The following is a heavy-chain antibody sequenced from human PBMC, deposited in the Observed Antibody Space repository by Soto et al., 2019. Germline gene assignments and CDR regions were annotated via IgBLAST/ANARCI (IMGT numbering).Heavy chain of an antibody. Sequence: SETLSLTCTVSGGSISSSSYYWGWIRQPPGKGLEWIGSVSYSGSSYYSPSLKSRVTISVDTSKNQYSLKLSSVSTADTAVYYCARDLTRYYDSSGYWNAFDIWGQGTMVTVSS. V-gene: IGHV4-39*02. J-gene: IGHJ3*02. CDR1: GGSISSSSYY. D-gene: IGHD3-22*01. CDR3: ARDLTRYYDSSGYWNAFDI. CDR2: VSYSGSS.